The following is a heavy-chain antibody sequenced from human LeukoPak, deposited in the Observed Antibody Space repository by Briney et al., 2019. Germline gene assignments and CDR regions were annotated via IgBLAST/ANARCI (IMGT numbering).Heavy chain of an antibody. V-gene: IGHV4-39*07. CDR1: GGSISTSSSY. CDR3: TREPVP. Sequence: SETLSLTCTVSGGSISTSSSYWGWIRQPPGKGLEWIASIYYSGGSNYNPSLKSRVTISLDTSKNQFSLKLTSVTAADTAVYYCTREPVPWGQGTLVTVSS. D-gene: IGHD6-19*01. CDR2: IYYSGGS. J-gene: IGHJ4*02.